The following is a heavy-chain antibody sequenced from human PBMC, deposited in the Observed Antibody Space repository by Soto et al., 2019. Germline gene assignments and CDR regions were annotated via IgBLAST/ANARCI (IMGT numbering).Heavy chain of an antibody. J-gene: IGHJ4*01. V-gene: IGHV3-23*01. CDR2: ISGSGGST. CDR1: GFTSSSYA. CDR3: AGYDYIWWNDRRSSPMWY. D-gene: IGHD3-16*02. Sequence: PGGSLRLSCAASGFTSSSYAMSWFRHAPGKGLEWVSAISGSGGSTYYADSVKGRFTISRDNSKNTLYLQMNSLRAEDTAVYYCAGYDYIWWNDRRSSPMWYWGQGTLVTVSS.